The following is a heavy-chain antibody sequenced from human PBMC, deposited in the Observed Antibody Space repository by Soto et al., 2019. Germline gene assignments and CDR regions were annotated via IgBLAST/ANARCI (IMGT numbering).Heavy chain of an antibody. Sequence: PSETLSLTCTVSVGSISSGDYYWSWIRQYPGKGLEWIGYIYYSGSTYYKPSLKSRVTISVDTSKNQFSLKLSSVTAADTAVYYCARVFGFGGMDVWGQGTTVTVSS. D-gene: IGHD3-10*01. CDR2: IYYSGST. CDR1: VGSISSGDYY. CDR3: ARVFGFGGMDV. V-gene: IGHV4-31*03. J-gene: IGHJ6*02.